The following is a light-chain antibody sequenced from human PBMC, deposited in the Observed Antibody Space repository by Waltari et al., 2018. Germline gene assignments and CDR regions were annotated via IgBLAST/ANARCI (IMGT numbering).Light chain of an antibody. CDR1: QSVLSSSNNKNY. J-gene: IGKJ2*01. Sequence: DIVMTQSLDPLAVSLGERATINCKSSQSVLSSSNNKNYLGWYQQTPGQPPNLLISWASTREAGDPDRFSGSGSGTDFTLAISSLQAGDVAVYDCQQCYSFPYPFGQGTKLEIK. CDR2: WAS. V-gene: IGKV4-1*01. CDR3: QQCYSFPYP.